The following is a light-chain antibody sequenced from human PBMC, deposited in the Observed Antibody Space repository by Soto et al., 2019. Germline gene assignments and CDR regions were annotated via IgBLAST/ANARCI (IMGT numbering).Light chain of an antibody. J-gene: IGLJ1*01. V-gene: IGLV4-69*01. Sequence: QPVLTQSPSASASLGASVKLTCTLSSGHSSYAIAWHQQQPEKGPRYLMKLNSDGSHSKGDGIPDRFSGSSSGAERYLTISSAQSEDEADYYCQTRGTGIHYVFGTGTKLTVL. CDR2: LNSDGSH. CDR1: SGHSSYA. CDR3: QTRGTGIHYV.